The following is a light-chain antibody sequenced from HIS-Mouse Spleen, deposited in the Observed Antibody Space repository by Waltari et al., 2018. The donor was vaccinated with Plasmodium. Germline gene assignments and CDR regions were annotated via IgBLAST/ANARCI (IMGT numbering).Light chain of an antibody. V-gene: IGLV3-10*01. CDR3: YSTDSSGNHRV. CDR1: ALPTKY. CDR2: EDS. J-gene: IGLJ3*02. Sequence: SYELPQPPSVSVSPAQTARIPSSGDALPTKYAYCYQQKSGQAPVLVIYEDSKRPSGIPERFSGSSSGTMATLTISGAQVEDEADYYCYSTDSSGNHRVFGGGTKLTVL.